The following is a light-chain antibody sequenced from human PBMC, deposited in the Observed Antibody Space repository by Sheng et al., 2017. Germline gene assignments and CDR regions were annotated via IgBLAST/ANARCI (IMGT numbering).Light chain of an antibody. CDR2: KAS. V-gene: IGKV1-5*03. Sequence: DIQMTQSPSTLSASVGDRVTITCRASQSISNWLAWYQQKPGKAPKLLIYKASNLESGVPSRFSGSGSGTEFTLTISSLQPDDFATYYCQQYNVYPYTFGRGTKLEIK. CDR1: QSISNW. CDR3: QQYNVYPYT. J-gene: IGKJ2*01.